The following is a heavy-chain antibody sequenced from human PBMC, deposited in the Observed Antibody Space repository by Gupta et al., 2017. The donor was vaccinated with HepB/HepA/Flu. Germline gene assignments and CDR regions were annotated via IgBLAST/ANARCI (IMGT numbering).Heavy chain of an antibody. CDR3: AHSPIAVAGSYFDY. D-gene: IGHD6-19*01. CDR2: IYWDDDK. Sequence: QITLKESGPTLVKPTQTLTLTCTFSGFSLSTSGVGVGWIRQPPGKALEWLALIYWDDDKRYSPSLNSRLTITKDTSKNQVVLTMTNMDPVDTATYYCAHSPIAVAGSYFDYWGQGTLGTVSS. J-gene: IGHJ4*02. CDR1: GFSLSTSGVG. V-gene: IGHV2-5*02.